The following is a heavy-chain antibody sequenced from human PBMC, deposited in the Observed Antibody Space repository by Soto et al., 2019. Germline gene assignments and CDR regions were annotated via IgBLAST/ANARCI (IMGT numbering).Heavy chain of an antibody. CDR3: ATYYYDGSGYDFDY. CDR1: GGSFSGCY. V-gene: IGHV4-34*01. J-gene: IGHJ4*02. CDR2: VTHTGST. Sequence: SETLSLTCAVYGGSFSGCYWSWIRQPPGKGLEWIGQVTHTGSTNYNPSLKSRVIISVDTSKNQFSLKLSSVTAADTAVYYCATYYYDGSGYDFDYWGQGTLVTVSS. D-gene: IGHD3-22*01.